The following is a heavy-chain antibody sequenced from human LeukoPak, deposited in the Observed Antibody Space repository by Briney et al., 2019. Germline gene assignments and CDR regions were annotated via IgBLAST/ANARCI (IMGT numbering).Heavy chain of an antibody. CDR2: IYYSGST. Sequence: SGTLSLTCAVSGDSISSDIWWNWVRQPPGKGLEWIGYIYYSGSTYYNPSLKSRVTISVDTSKNQFSLKLSSVTAADTAVYYCASSGGYYFDYWGQGTLVTVSS. CDR1: GDSISSDIW. J-gene: IGHJ4*02. CDR3: ASSGGYYFDY. V-gene: IGHV4-4*02. D-gene: IGHD3-10*01.